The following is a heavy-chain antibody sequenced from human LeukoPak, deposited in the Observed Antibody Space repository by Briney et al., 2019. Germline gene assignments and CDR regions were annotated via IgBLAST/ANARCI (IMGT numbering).Heavy chain of an antibody. D-gene: IGHD3-10*01. Sequence: SSETLSLTCAVSGGSISSGGYSWSWIRQPPGKGLEWIVYIYYSGSTYYNPSLKSRVTISVDRSKNQFSLKLSSVTAADTAVYYCAASYGSGSYFFDYWGQGTLVTVSS. CDR3: AASYGSGSYFFDY. V-gene: IGHV4-30-2*01. CDR2: IYYSGST. CDR1: GGSISSGGYS. J-gene: IGHJ4*02.